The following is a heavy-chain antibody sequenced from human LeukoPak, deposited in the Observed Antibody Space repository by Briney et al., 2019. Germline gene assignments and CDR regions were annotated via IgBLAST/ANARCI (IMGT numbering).Heavy chain of an antibody. CDR1: GFIFSSFS. V-gene: IGHV3-48*04. CDR2: IRSDGART. J-gene: IGHJ4*02. Sequence: GGSLRLSCAASGFIFSSFSMNWVRQAPGKGLEWVSYIRSDGARTDYTGAVKGRFTISRDNAKNSLYLQMNSLRVEDTAMYYCARVQEYSNGSYWGQGILVTVSS. D-gene: IGHD4-11*01. CDR3: ARVQEYSNGSY.